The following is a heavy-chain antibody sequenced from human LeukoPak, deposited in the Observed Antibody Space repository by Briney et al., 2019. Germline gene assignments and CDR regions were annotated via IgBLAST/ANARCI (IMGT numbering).Heavy chain of an antibody. D-gene: IGHD4-17*01. J-gene: IGHJ6*02. CDR3: ARGLRFTPETHYYGMDV. CDR2: IYTSGST. CDR1: GGSLSSGSYY. V-gene: IGHV4-61*02. Sequence: PSQTLSLTCTVSGGSLSSGSYYWSWIRQPAGKGLEGIGRIYTSGSTNYNPSLKSRVTISVDTSKNQFSLKLSSVTAADTAVYYWARGLRFTPETHYYGMDVWGQGTTVTVSS.